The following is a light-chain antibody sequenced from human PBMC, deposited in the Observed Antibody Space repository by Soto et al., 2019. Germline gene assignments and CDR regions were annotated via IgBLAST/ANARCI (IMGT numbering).Light chain of an antibody. CDR1: QSISSY. V-gene: IGKV1-39*01. J-gene: IGKJ1*01. Sequence: DIQMTQSQSSLSASVGERVTITCRASQSISSYLNWYQQKPGKAPKLLIYAASSLQSGVPSRFSGSGSGTDFTLTISSLQPEDFATYYCQQSYSTPPTFGQGTKVYIK. CDR2: AAS. CDR3: QQSYSTPPT.